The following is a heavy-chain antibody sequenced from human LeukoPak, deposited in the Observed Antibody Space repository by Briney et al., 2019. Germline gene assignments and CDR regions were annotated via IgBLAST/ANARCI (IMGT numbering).Heavy chain of an antibody. CDR3: AKDMALWRLEVFDI. V-gene: IGHV3-43*02. CDR1: GFTFDDYA. CDR2: ISGDGGST. D-gene: IGHD6-19*01. Sequence: GGSLRLSCAASGFTFDDYAMHWVRQAPGKGLEWVSLISGDGGSTYYADSVKGRFTISRDNSKNSLYLQMNSLRAEDTALYYCAKDMALWRLEVFDIWGQGTMVTVSS. J-gene: IGHJ3*02.